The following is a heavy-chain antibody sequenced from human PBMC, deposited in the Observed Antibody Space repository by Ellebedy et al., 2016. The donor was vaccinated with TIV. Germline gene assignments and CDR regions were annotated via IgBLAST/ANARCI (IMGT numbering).Heavy chain of an antibody. Sequence: ASVKVSXXASGYTFTSYYIHWVRQAPGQGLEWMVVINPSGGSTTYAQKFQGRVTMTRDTSTSTVYMELSSLRSEDTAVYYCARGRAGLYDYWGQGALVTVSS. CDR3: ARGRAGLYDY. CDR2: INPSGGST. V-gene: IGHV1-46*01. D-gene: IGHD3/OR15-3a*01. J-gene: IGHJ4*02. CDR1: GYTFTSYY.